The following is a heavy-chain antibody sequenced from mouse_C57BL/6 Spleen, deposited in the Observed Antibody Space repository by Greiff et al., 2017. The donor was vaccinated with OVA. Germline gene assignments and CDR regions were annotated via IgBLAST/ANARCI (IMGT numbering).Heavy chain of an antibody. J-gene: IGHJ2*01. D-gene: IGHD1-1*01. Sequence: VQLKESGGGLVKPGGSLKLSCAASGFTFSDYGMHWVRQAPEKGLEWVAYISSGSSTIYYADTVKGRFTISRDNAKNTLFLQMTSLRSEDTAMYYCARYHGSSPFDYWGQGTTLTVSS. V-gene: IGHV5-17*01. CDR3: ARYHGSSPFDY. CDR2: ISSGSSTI. CDR1: GFTFSDYG.